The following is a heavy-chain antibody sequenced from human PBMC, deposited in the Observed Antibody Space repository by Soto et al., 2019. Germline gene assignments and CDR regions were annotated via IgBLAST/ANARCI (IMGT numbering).Heavy chain of an antibody. J-gene: IGHJ3*02. CDR2: IKQDGSEK. V-gene: IGHV3-7*01. Sequence: EVQLVESGGGLVQPGGSLRLSCAASGFTFSSYWMSWVRQAPGKGLEWVANIKQDGSEKYYVDSVKGRFTISRDNAKNSLYLQMNSLRAEDTAVYYCARDDYGDYVSGAFDIWGQGTMVTVSS. CDR3: ARDDYGDYVSGAFDI. D-gene: IGHD4-17*01. CDR1: GFTFSSYW.